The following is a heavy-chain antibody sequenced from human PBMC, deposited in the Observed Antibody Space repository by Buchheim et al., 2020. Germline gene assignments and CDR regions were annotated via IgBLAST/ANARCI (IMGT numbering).Heavy chain of an antibody. Sequence: EVQLVESGGGLVQPGGSLRLSCAASGFTFSSYSMNWVRQAPGKGLEWVSYISSSSSTIYYADSVKGRFTISRDNAKNSLSLQMNSLRAEDTAVYYCARDTYYYDSSGYCPFDYWGQGTL. V-gene: IGHV3-48*01. CDR3: ARDTYYYDSSGYCPFDY. J-gene: IGHJ4*02. CDR2: ISSSSSTI. CDR1: GFTFSSYS. D-gene: IGHD3-22*01.